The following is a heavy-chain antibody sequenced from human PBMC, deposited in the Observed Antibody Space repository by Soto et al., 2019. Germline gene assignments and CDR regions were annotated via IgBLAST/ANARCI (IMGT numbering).Heavy chain of an antibody. V-gene: IGHV3-11*01. CDR1: GFTFSDYY. CDR2: ISSSGSTI. D-gene: IGHD2-15*01. CDR3: ARDSSYCSGGSCYSDVAFDI. J-gene: IGHJ3*02. Sequence: QVQLVESGGGLVKPGGSLRLSCAASGFTFSDYYMSWIRQAPGKGLEWVSYISSSGSTIYYADSVKGRFTISRDNAKNPLYLQMNSLRAEDRAVYYCARDSSYCSGGSCYSDVAFDIWGQGTMVTVSS.